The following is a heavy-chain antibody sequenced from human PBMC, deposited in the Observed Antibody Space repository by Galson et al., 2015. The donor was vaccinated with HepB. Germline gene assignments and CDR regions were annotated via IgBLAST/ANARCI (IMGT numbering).Heavy chain of an antibody. J-gene: IGHJ6*02. D-gene: IGHD2-2*01. CDR3: AKDLIRVHVVVVPRYYGMDF. Sequence: SLRLSCAASGFTFSIYAMSWVRQAPGKGLEWVSAISGSGGNTYYADSVKGRFTISRDNSKNTLYLQMNSLRAEDTAVYYCAKDLIRVHVVVVPRYYGMDFWGQGTTVTVSS. CDR2: ISGSGGNT. CDR1: GFTFSIYA. V-gene: IGHV3-23*01.